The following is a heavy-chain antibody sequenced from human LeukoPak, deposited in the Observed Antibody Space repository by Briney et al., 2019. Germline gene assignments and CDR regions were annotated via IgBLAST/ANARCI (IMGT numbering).Heavy chain of an antibody. D-gene: IGHD5-18*01. Sequence: GGSLRLSCAASGFTFSSYGMHWVRQAPGKGLEWVAVISYDGSNKYYADSVKGRFTISRDNSKNTLYLQMNSLRAEDTAVYYCAKVSKVDTAMELHYWGQGTLVTVSS. J-gene: IGHJ4*02. V-gene: IGHV3-30*18. CDR3: AKVSKVDTAMELHY. CDR1: GFTFSSYG. CDR2: ISYDGSNK.